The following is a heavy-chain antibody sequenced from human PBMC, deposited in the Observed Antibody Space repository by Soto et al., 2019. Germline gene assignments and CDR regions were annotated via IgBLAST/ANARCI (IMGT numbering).Heavy chain of an antibody. J-gene: IGHJ6*03. D-gene: IGHD6-25*01. CDR1: GFTFSDHY. CDR3: ARASATSYYYYFDV. Sequence: GGSLRLSCAASGFTFSDHYMDWVRQAPGKGLEWVGRARNKAKSYTTEYAASVKGRFTVSRDESKNSLYLQMNSLKTEDTAVYYCARASATSYYYYFDVWGKGTTVTVSS. V-gene: IGHV3-72*01. CDR2: ARNKAKSYTT.